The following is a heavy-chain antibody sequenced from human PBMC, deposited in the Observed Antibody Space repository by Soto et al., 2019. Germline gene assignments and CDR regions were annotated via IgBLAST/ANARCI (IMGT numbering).Heavy chain of an antibody. V-gene: IGHV1-58*01. CDR2: IVVGSGNT. J-gene: IGHJ6*02. CDR3: AAVFYMNYYYGMDV. Sequence: QMQLVQSGPEVKKPGTSVKVSCKASGFTFTSSAVQWVRQARGQRLEWIGWIVVGSGNTNYAQKFQERVTITRDMSTSTADMELSSLRSEDTAVYYCAAVFYMNYYYGMDVWGQGTTVTVSS. CDR1: GFTFTSSA. D-gene: IGHD3-10*01.